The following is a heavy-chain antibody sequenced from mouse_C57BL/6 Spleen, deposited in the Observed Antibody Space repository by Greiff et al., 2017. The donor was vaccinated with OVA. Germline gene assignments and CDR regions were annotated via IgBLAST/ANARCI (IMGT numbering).Heavy chain of an antibody. V-gene: IGHV14-3*01. CDR1: GFNIKNTY. CDR2: IDPATGNT. CDR3: ARRGIYYDYDVYYARDY. D-gene: IGHD2-4*01. J-gene: IGHJ4*01. Sequence: EVQLQQSVAELVRPGASVKLSCTASGFNIKNTYMPWVKQRPEQGLEWIGRIDPATGNTKYAPKFQGQATITADTSSNTAYLQLSSLTSEDTASDYCARRGIYYDYDVYYARDYWGQGTSVTVSS.